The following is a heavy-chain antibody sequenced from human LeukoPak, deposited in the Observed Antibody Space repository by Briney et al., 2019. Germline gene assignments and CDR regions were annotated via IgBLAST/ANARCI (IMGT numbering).Heavy chain of an antibody. CDR1: GFTFSNYA. D-gene: IGHD6-13*01. CDR3: AKDLIAEGDGYYFDY. J-gene: IGHJ4*02. CDR2: VSRSGDST. V-gene: IGHV3-23*01. Sequence: GGSLRLSCAASGFTFSNYAMTWVRQAPRRGVEWVSAVSRSGDSTYYADSVKGRFTISRDNSENTLYLHMNSLRAEDTALYYCAKDLIAEGDGYYFDYWGQGTLVTVSS.